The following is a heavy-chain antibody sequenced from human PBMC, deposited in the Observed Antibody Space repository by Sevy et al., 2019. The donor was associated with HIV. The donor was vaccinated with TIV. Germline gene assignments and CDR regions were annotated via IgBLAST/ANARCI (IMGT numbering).Heavy chain of an antibody. CDR3: ARGLAALPGYYYGLVV. J-gene: IGHJ6*02. CDR2: ISYDGNNK. Sequence: GGSLRLSCAASGFTFSSYAMNWVRQAPGKGLEWVALISYDGNNKYYADSVKGRFTISRDNSKNTLYLQMNSLRGEDTAFYYCARGLAALPGYYYGLVVWGQGTTVTFSS. CDR1: GFTFSSYA. D-gene: IGHD6-6*01. V-gene: IGHV3-30*04.